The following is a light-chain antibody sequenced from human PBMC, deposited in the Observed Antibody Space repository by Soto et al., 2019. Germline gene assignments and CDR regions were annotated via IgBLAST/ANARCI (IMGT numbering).Light chain of an antibody. CDR2: DAS. J-gene: IGKJ5*01. CDR3: QNRSNWPIT. Sequence: EIVLTQSPATLSLSPGERATLSCRASQSVSSYLAWYQQKPGQAPRLLIYDASNRATGIPARFSGSGSGTDFTLAISRLATEDFAVYYCQNRSNWPITFGQGTRLEIK. CDR1: QSVSSY. V-gene: IGKV3-11*01.